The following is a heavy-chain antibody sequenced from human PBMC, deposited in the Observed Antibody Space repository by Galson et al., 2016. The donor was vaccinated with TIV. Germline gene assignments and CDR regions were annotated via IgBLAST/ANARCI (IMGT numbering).Heavy chain of an antibody. Sequence: CAISGDSVSSDSAAWNWIRQSPSRGLEWLGRTYYRSKWYNDYAVAVKSRITITPDTSKNQFSLQLTSVTPEDAVVYYCARGAPSVFGVIMTLDYWGQGTLVTVSS. CDR3: ARGAPSVFGVIMTLDY. J-gene: IGHJ4*02. D-gene: IGHD3-3*01. V-gene: IGHV6-1*01. CDR2: TYYRSKWYN. CDR1: GDSVSSDSAA.